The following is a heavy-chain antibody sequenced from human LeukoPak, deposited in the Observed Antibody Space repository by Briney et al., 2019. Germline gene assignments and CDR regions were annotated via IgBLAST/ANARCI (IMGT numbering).Heavy chain of an antibody. CDR1: GGSISSSNYY. V-gene: IGHV4-39*01. CDR3: ARHSSMTTAVFDY. D-gene: IGHD4-23*01. J-gene: IGHJ4*02. CDR2: IYDSEST. Sequence: SETLSLTCTVSGGSISSSNYYWGWLRQPPGKGLEWIGSIYDSESTYHNPSLKSRFTISVDTSKRQFSLKLSSVSATDTAVYYCARHSSMTTAVFDYWGQGTLVTVSS.